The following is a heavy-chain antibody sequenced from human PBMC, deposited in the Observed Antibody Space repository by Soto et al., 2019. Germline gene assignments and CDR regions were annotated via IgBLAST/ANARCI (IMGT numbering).Heavy chain of an antibody. J-gene: IGHJ3*02. CDR2: IKPDGSGE. V-gene: IGHV3-7*03. CDR1: GFTSSTYW. D-gene: IGHD1-26*01. Sequence: GGSLRLSCAASGFTSSTYWMSWVRQAPGKGLEWVANIKPDGSGEYYMDSVKGRFTISRDNAKNSLYLQMNSLRVEDTAMYYCARAYVYVGLWIWGQGPMVT. CDR3: ARAYVYVGLWI.